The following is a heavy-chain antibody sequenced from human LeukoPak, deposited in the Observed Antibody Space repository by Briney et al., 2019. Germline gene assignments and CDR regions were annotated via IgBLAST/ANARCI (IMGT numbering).Heavy chain of an antibody. CDR2: VFYSGST. CDR1: GDSISRYY. J-gene: IGHJ6*03. V-gene: IGHV4-59*08. Sequence: SETLSLTCTVSGDSISRYYWTWIRQPPGRGLEWIGHVFYSGSTSYNPPLKSRVTISVDTSKNQFSLKLSSVTAADTAVYYCAGKLPYYMDVWGKGTTVTVSS. CDR3: AGKLPYYMDV. D-gene: IGHD2-15*01.